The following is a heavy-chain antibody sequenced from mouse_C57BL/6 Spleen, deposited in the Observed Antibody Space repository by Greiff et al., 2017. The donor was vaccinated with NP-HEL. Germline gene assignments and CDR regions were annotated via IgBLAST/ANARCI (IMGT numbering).Heavy chain of an antibody. D-gene: IGHD1-1*01. V-gene: IGHV14-4*01. J-gene: IGHJ1*03. CDR2: IDPENGDT. Sequence: VHVKQSGAELVRPGASVKLSCTASGFNIKDDYMHWVKQRPEQGLEWIGWIDPENGDTEYASKFQGKATITADTSSNTAYLQLSSLTSEDTAVYYCTTVVATRYFDVWGTGTTVTVSS. CDR3: TTVVATRYFDV. CDR1: GFNIKDDY.